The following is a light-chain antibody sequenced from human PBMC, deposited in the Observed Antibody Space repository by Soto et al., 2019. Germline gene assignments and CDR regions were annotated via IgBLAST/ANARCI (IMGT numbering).Light chain of an antibody. V-gene: IGLV2-18*02. CDR3: SSYTSTITYV. J-gene: IGLJ1*01. CDR2: EVS. CDR1: SSDVGSYNR. Sequence: QSALNQPPSVSGSPGQSVTISCTGTSSDVGSYNRVSWYQQPPGTAPKLMIYEVSNRPSGVPDRFSGSKSGNTASLTISGLQAEDEADYYCSSYTSTITYVFGTGTKVTVL.